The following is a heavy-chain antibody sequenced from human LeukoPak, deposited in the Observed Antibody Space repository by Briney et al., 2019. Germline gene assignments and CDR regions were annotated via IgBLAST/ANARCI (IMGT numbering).Heavy chain of an antibody. J-gene: IGHJ4*02. V-gene: IGHV1-46*01. CDR3: ARGLAVAGTGAFDY. Sequence: GASVKVSRKASGYTFTSYYMHWVRQAPGQGLEWIGIINPSVGGTTYAQKLQGRVTMTRDTSTSTVYMELSNLRSEDTAVYYCARGLAVAGTGAFDYWGQGTLVTVSS. CDR1: GYTFTSYY. D-gene: IGHD6-19*01. CDR2: INPSVGGT.